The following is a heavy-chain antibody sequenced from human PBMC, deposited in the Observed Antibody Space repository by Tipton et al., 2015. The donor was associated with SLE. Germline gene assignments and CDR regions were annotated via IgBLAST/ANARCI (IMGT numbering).Heavy chain of an antibody. J-gene: IGHJ6*02. CDR2: VYTRGST. CDR1: NVSSSSYY. D-gene: IGHD2/OR15-2a*01. CDR3: ARQNSTAWLNSYHYYGSDV. Sequence: TLSLTCTVSNVSSSSYYWSWLRQPPGKTLEWIGFVYTRGSTHYNPSIKSRVTISVDTSKRQFSLKLRSATAADTAVYYCARQNSTAWLNSYHYYGSDVWGQGTTVTVSS. V-gene: IGHV4-59*08.